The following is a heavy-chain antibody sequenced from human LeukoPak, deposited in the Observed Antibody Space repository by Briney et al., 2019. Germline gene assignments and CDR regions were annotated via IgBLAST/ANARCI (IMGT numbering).Heavy chain of an antibody. CDR2: IYYSGST. V-gene: IGHV4-59*12. J-gene: IGHJ5*02. CDR1: GGSISSYY. CDR3: ARWTTVGSNWFDP. D-gene: IGHD4-23*01. Sequence: SETPSLTCTVSGGSISSYYWSWLRQPPGKGLEWIGYIYYSGSTYYNPSLKSRVTISVDTSKNQFSLKLSSVTAADTAVYYCARWTTVGSNWFDPWGQGTLVTVSS.